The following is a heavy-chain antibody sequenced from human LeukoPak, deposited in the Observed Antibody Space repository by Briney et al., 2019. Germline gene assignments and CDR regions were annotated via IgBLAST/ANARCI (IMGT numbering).Heavy chain of an antibody. V-gene: IGHV1-18*01. CDR3: ARDTYYDSSGSDY. J-gene: IGHJ4*02. Sequence: GASVKVSCKASGYTFTSYGISWVRQAPGQGLEWMGWINVYNGNTKYVQKFQGRVTMTRDMSTSTVYMELSSLRSDDTAVYYCARDTYYDSSGSDYWGQGTLVTVSS. D-gene: IGHD3-22*01. CDR2: INVYNGNT. CDR1: GYTFTSYG.